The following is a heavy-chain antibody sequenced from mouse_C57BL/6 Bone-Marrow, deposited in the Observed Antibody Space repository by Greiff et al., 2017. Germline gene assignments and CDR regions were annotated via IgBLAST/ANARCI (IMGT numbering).Heavy chain of an antibody. CDR1: GYAFTNYL. J-gene: IGHJ3*01. V-gene: IGHV1-54*01. D-gene: IGHD1-1*01. Sequence: VQLQQSGAALVRPGTSVKVSCKASGYAFTNYLLEWVKQRPGQGLEWIGVITPGSGGTHYNETFKGKATLTADTSSSTAYMQLSSLTSEDSAVYFCAKLNYGSSYASFAYWGQGTLVTVSA. CDR2: ITPGSGGT. CDR3: AKLNYGSSYASFAY.